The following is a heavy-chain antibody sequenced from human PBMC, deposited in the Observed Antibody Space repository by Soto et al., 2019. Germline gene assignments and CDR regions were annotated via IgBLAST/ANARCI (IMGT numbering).Heavy chain of an antibody. CDR1: GDSISSNNYY. J-gene: IGHJ4*02. V-gene: IGHV4-39*01. CDR2: IYYSGST. CDR3: ARHPGYAVPTVYATHYFNY. D-gene: IGHD2-8*01. Sequence: QLQLQESGPGLVKPSETLSLTCTVSGDSISSNNYYCGWIRQPPGKGLEWIGSIYYSGSTYYNPSLKRRVPMSVDTSKSQFSLKLSSVTAADTAVYYCARHPGYAVPTVYATHYFNYWGQGILVTVSA.